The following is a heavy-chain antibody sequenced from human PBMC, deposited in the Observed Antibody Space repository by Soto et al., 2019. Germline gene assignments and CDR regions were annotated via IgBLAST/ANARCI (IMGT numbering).Heavy chain of an antibody. D-gene: IGHD1-26*01. CDR2: ISGGDGST. J-gene: IGHJ4*02. CDR3: AKSPPQPRVVSSATNDDPYAY. V-gene: IGHV3-23*01. CDR1: GFTFNKYA. Sequence: PGGSLRLSCTASGFTFNKYAMTWVRQAPGKGLEWVSAISGGDGSTYYADSVKGRFTISRDNSKNTLFLQMNSLRVEDTAIYYCAKSPPQPRVVSSATNDDPYAYWGQGTRVIVSS.